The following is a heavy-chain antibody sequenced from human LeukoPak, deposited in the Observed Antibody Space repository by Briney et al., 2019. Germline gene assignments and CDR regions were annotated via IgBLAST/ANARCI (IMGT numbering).Heavy chain of an antibody. D-gene: IGHD1-14*01. Sequence: GGSLRLSCAASGLTFRAYYMHWFRQAPGKGLVWVSRINIDGSSTTYADSVKGRFTVSRDNAKNTLYLQMNSLRAEDTAVYYCACYGIEPPYWGQGALVTVSS. CDR3: ACYGIEPPY. V-gene: IGHV3-74*01. CDR2: INIDGSST. J-gene: IGHJ4*02. CDR1: GLTFRAYY.